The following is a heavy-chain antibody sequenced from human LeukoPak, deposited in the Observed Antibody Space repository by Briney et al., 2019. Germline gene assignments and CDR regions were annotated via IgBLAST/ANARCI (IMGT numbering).Heavy chain of an antibody. CDR3: ARDLAASGLSGWYY. D-gene: IGHD6-19*01. Sequence: ASVKVSCKASGYTFTSYGISWVRQAPGQGLEWMGWISAYNGNTNYAQKLQGRATMTTDTSTSTAYMELRSLRSDDTAVYYCARDLAASGLSGWYYWGQGTLVTVSS. CDR1: GYTFTSYG. J-gene: IGHJ4*02. V-gene: IGHV1-18*01. CDR2: ISAYNGNT.